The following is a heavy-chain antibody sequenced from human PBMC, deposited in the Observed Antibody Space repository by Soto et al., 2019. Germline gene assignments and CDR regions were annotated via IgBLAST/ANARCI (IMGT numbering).Heavy chain of an antibody. CDR2: IYRTGST. V-gene: IGHV4-4*02. CDR1: GGSFTSNNW. Sequence: SETVSLTCAVSGGSFTSNNWWTWVRQPPGQGLEWIGEIYRTGSTNYNPSLKSRVTISLDKSENQFSLKVTSLTAADTAVYYCASRDPGTSVDYWGQGTLVTVSS. J-gene: IGHJ4*02. D-gene: IGHD1-7*01. CDR3: ASRDPGTSVDY.